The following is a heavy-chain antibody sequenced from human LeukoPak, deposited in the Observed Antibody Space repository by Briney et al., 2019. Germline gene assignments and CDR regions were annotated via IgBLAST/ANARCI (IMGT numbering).Heavy chain of an antibody. J-gene: IGHJ5*02. CDR2: IYYGGST. V-gene: IGHV4-59*01. CDR3: ARARGVITMVRGVITPDWFDP. CDR1: GGSISTYY. Sequence: SETLSLTCTVSGGSISTYYWSWIRQPPGKGLEWIGYIYYGGSTNYNPSLKSRVTISVDTSKNQFSLKLNSVTAADTAVYYCARARGVITMVRGVITPDWFDPWGQGTLVTVSS. D-gene: IGHD3-10*01.